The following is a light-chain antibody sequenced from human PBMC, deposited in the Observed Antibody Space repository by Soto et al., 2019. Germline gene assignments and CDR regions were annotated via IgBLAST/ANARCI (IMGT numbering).Light chain of an antibody. CDR3: QQYAQRWT. CDR2: AAS. V-gene: IGKV3-20*01. CDR1: QSVISSY. Sequence: SVLPQSPGTLSLSPGERATLSCRASQSVISSYLAWYQQRPGQSPRLLIYAASDRATGVPARFSGSGSGTEFTLTINSLQSEDFAVYYSQQYAQRWTFGQGSKVDIK. J-gene: IGKJ1*01.